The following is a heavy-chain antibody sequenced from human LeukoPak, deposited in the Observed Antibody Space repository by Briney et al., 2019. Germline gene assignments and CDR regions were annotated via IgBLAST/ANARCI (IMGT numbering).Heavy chain of an antibody. V-gene: IGHV3-23*01. CDR1: GFTFSSYA. Sequence: GGSLRLSCAASGFTFSSYAMSWVRQAPGKGLEWVSAISGSGGSTSHADSVKGRFTISRDNSKNTLYLQMNSLRAEDTAVYYCAKDLRVRGYSDFDYWGQGTLVTVSS. D-gene: IGHD5-12*01. CDR2: ISGSGGST. CDR3: AKDLRVRGYSDFDY. J-gene: IGHJ4*02.